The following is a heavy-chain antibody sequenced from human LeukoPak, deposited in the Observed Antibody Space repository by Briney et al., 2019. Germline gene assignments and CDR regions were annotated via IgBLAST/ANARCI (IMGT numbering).Heavy chain of an antibody. CDR1: GYNFTNYW. V-gene: IGHV5-51*01. CDR3: ARHTATNSGSYYYYGMDV. D-gene: IGHD1-26*01. Sequence: GESLKISCKASGYNFTNYWIGWVRQTPGKGLEWMGIVYPGDSDTRYSPSFQGQVTVSADKSISTAYLQWSSLKASDTVMYYCARHTATNSGSYYYYGMDVWGQGTTVTVSS. J-gene: IGHJ6*02. CDR2: VYPGDSDT.